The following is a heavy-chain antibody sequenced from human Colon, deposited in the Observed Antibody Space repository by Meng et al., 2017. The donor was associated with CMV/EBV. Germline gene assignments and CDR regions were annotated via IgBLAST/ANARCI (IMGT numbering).Heavy chain of an antibody. D-gene: IGHD3-22*01. V-gene: IGHV1-69*10. CDR2: IIPTLGIA. CDR1: GGIFSSYA. CDR3: ARGISVIVVGIGAPYGIDV. Sequence: SVKVSCKASGGIFSSYAISWVRQAPGQGLEWMGGIIPTLGIANYAQKFQGRVTITADKSTSTAYMELSSLTSEDTAVYYCARGISVIVVGIGAPYGIDVWGQGTTVTVSS. J-gene: IGHJ6*02.